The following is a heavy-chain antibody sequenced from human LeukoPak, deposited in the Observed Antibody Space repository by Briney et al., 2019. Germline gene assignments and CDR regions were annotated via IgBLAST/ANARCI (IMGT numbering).Heavy chain of an antibody. CDR3: ARDSPRGQLLVHIH. Sequence: GGSLRLSCAASGFTFSSYAMSWVRQAPGKGLEWVSAISGSGGSTYYADSVKGRFTISRDNAQNSLYLQMNNLRAEDTAVYYCARDSPRGQLLVHIHWGQGTLVTVSS. CDR2: ISGSGGST. V-gene: IGHV3-23*01. D-gene: IGHD6-13*01. CDR1: GFTFSSYA. J-gene: IGHJ4*02.